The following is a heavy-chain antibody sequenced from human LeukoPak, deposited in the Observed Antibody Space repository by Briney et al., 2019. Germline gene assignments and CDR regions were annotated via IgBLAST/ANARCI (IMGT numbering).Heavy chain of an antibody. J-gene: IGHJ4*02. V-gene: IGHV1-69*13. CDR1: GGTFSSYA. Sequence: ASVKVSCKASGGTFSSYAISWVRQAPGQGLEWMGGIIPIFGTANYAQKFQGRVTITADESTSTAYMELSSLRSEDTAVYYCARTKSFRYVAAAYYFDYWGQGTLVTVSS. CDR2: IIPIFGTA. D-gene: IGHD6-13*01. CDR3: ARTKSFRYVAAAYYFDY.